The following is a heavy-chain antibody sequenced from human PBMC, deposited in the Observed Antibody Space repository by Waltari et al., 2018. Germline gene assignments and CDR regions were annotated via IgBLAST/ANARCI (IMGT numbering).Heavy chain of an antibody. CDR3: AKDTNLDYGDSFDY. CDR1: GFTFSSYA. V-gene: IGHV3-23*01. CDR2: ISGSGGST. J-gene: IGHJ4*02. Sequence: EVQLLESGGGLVQPGGSLRLSCAASGFTFSSYARSWFRQAPGKGLGGVSAISGSGGSTYYADSVKGRFTISRDNSKNTLYLQMNSLRAEDTAVYYCAKDTNLDYGDSFDYWGQGTLVTVSS. D-gene: IGHD4-17*01.